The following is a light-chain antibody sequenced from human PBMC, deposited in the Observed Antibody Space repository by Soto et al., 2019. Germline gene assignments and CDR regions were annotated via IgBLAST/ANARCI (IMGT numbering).Light chain of an antibody. Sequence: FVLTQSPGTLSLSPGERATLSCRASQIVRGNYLAWYQQRPGQTPRLLMYGISLRATGIPDRFSGSGSGRDFTLTISRLEPEDFAVYYCLHYGNSLYTFGQGTKLEIK. CDR2: GIS. CDR3: LHYGNSLYT. V-gene: IGKV3-20*01. J-gene: IGKJ2*01. CDR1: QIVRGNY.